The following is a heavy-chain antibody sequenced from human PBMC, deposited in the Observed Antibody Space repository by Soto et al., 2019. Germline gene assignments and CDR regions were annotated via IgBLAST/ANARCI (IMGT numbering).Heavy chain of an antibody. CDR3: AGSPMAPVPVDY. CDR2: ISIYNGNT. J-gene: IGHJ4*02. D-gene: IGHD3-10*01. Sequence: VQLVQPGREVRMPGASVKVSCTASGFTFTSHGFTWVRQPPGQGLEWWGWISIYNGNTHYGQKCRGRLTVTIETSTSTAYMELRSLTSADTAVYFCAGSPMAPVPVDYWGQGTLVTVSS. V-gene: IGHV1-18*04. CDR1: GFTFTSHG.